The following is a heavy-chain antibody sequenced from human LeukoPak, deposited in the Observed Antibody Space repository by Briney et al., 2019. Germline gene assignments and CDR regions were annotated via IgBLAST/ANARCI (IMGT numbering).Heavy chain of an antibody. J-gene: IGHJ4*02. V-gene: IGHV4-39*01. CDR1: GGSISSSSYY. D-gene: IGHD2-21*02. CDR2: IYYSGST. CDR3: ARPGRRDYYFDY. Sequence: PSETLSLTCTVSGGSISSSSYYWGWIRQPPGKGLEWIGSIYYSGSTYYNPTPKSRVTISVDTSKNQFSLKLSSVTAADTAVYYCARPGRRDYYFDYWGQGTLVTVSS.